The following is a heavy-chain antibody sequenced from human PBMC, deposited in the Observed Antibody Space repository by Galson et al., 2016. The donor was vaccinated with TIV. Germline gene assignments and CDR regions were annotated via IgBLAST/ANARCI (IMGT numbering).Heavy chain of an antibody. V-gene: IGHV3-15*01. J-gene: IGHJ6*02. Sequence: SLRLSCAASGFTFSNAWMSWVRQAPGKGLEWVGRIKSKTDGGTTDYAAPVKGRFTISRDDSKNTLYLQMNSLKTEDTAVYYCTTARIAAAGWYHYGMDVWGQGTTVTVSS. CDR2: IKSKTDGGTT. D-gene: IGHD6-13*01. CDR3: TTARIAAAGWYHYGMDV. CDR1: GFTFSNAW.